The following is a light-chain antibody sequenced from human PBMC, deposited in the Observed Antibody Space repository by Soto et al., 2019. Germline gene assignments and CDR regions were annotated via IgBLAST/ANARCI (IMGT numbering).Light chain of an antibody. CDR1: DSDVGGYDY. Sequence: QSALTQPASVSGSPGQSITISCTGTDSDVGGYDYVSWYQHHPGKAPKLMIYDVNYRPSGVSSRFSGSKSGNTASLTISGLQAEDEADYYCSSYTSSITIIFGGGTKLPVL. J-gene: IGLJ2*01. CDR3: SSYTSSITII. V-gene: IGLV2-14*03. CDR2: DVN.